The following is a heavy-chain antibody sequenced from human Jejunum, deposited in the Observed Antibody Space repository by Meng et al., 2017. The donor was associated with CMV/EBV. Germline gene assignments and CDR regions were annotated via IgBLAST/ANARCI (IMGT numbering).Heavy chain of an antibody. Sequence: VSGAAVSNYYWSWIRQPPGGGLEWIGFIFHSGSTTYNPSLESRVTISVDTSKNQFSLKLSSVTAADTAIYYCARTDYYSYYGMDVWGQGTTVTVSS. CDR2: IFHSGST. CDR1: GAAVSNYY. J-gene: IGHJ6*02. V-gene: IGHV4-59*02. CDR3: ARTDYYSYYGMDV.